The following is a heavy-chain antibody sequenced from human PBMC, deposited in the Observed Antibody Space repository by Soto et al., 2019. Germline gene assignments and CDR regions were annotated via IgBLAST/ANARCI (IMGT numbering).Heavy chain of an antibody. CDR3: ARARLGVATIGDYYYGMDV. V-gene: IGHV1-69*06. D-gene: IGHD5-12*01. Sequence: SVKVSCKASGGTFSSYAISWVRQAPGQGLEWMGGIIPIFGTANYAQTFQGRVTITADKSTSTAYMELSSLRSEDTAVYYCARARLGVATIGDYYYGMDVWGQGTTVTVSS. CDR2: IIPIFGTA. CDR1: GGTFSSYA. J-gene: IGHJ6*02.